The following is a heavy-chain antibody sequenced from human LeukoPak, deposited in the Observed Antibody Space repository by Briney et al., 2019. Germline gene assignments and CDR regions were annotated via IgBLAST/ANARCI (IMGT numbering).Heavy chain of an antibody. Sequence: PGGSLRLSCAGSGFTFSSYAMSWVRQAPGQGLEWVSVISDSGDYTSYADSVRGRFTISRDNSRNTLYLQMISLRPEDTAVYYCAKDTSNGKYCTNGVCSPFDYWGQGTLVTSPQ. CDR3: AKDTSNGKYCTNGVCSPFDY. V-gene: IGHV3-23*01. D-gene: IGHD2-8*01. CDR1: GFTFSSYA. CDR2: ISDSGDYT. J-gene: IGHJ4*02.